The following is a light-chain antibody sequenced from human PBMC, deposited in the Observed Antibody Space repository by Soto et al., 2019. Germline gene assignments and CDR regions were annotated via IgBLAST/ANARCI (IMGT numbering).Light chain of an antibody. CDR1: SSNIGTNT. Sequence: QSVLTQPPSASGTPGQRVTISCSGSSSNIGTNTVTWYQQLPGTAPKLLIYSNNQRPSGVPDRFSGSKSGTSASLAISGLQSEDEADCYCAAWDDSLNGWVFGGGTQLTVL. V-gene: IGLV1-44*01. CDR2: SNN. CDR3: AAWDDSLNGWV. J-gene: IGLJ3*02.